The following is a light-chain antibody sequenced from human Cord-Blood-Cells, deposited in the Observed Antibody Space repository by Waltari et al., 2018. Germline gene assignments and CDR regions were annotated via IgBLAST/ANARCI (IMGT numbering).Light chain of an antibody. CDR3: SSYTSSSTWV. CDR2: DVS. J-gene: IGLJ3*02. V-gene: IGLV2-14*03. CDR1: SSDVGGYNY. Sequence: QSALTQPASVSGSPGQSITLSCPGTSSDVGGYNYVSWYQPHPGKAPKLMIYDVSNRPSGVSNRFSGSKSGNTASLTISGLQAEDEADYYCSSYTSSSTWVFGGGTKLTVL.